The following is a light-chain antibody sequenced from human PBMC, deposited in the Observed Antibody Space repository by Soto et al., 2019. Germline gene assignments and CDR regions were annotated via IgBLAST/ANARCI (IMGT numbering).Light chain of an antibody. J-gene: IGLJ2*01. CDR2: YDD. Sequence: QSVLTQPPSVSEAPRKRVTISCSGSSSNIGNNAGNWYQQLPVKAPKLLIYYDDLLPSGVSDRFSGSKSGTSASLTISGLQSDDAADYYWAAWDASLNGPGFGGGTKLTVL. CDR1: SSNIGNNA. V-gene: IGLV1-36*01. CDR3: AAWDASLNGPG.